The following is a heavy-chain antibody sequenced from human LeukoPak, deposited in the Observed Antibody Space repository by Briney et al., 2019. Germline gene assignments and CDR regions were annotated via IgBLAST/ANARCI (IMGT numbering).Heavy chain of an antibody. V-gene: IGHV4-34*01. CDR3: ARGEPHPTIGHDY. CDR1: GGSFSGYY. D-gene: IGHD1-14*01. CDR2: INHSGST. J-gene: IGHJ4*02. Sequence: SETLSLTCAVYGGSFSGYYWSWIRQPPGKGLEWIGEINHSGSTNYNPSLKSRVTISVDTSKNQFSLKLSSVTAADTAVYYCARGEPHPTIGHDYWGQGTLVTVSS.